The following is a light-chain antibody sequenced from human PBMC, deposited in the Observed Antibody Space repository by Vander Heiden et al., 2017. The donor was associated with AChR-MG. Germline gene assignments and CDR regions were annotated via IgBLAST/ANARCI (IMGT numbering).Light chain of an antibody. J-gene: IGLJ2*01. CDR3: TSFAGSNFVI. CDR2: DVS. CDR1: SSDVGPYNY. Sequence: QSALTHPPSASGSPGHSVTISCTGTSSDVGPYNYVAWYQQHPGKAPKLMIYDVSKRPSGVPDRFSGSKSGNTASLTVSGLQAEDEANYYCTSFAGSNFVIFGGGTKLTVL. V-gene: IGLV2-8*01.